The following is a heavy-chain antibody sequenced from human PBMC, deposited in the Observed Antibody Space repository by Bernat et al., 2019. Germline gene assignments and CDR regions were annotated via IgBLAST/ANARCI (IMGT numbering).Heavy chain of an antibody. D-gene: IGHD3-10*01. V-gene: IGHV1-69*02. CDR3: ARETYYYGSGGGWFDP. J-gene: IGHJ5*02. Sequence: QVQLVQSGAEVKKPGSSVKVSCKASGGTFSSYTISWVRQAPGQGLEWMGRIIPILGIANYAQKFQGRDTITPDKSTSTAYMRLSSLRSEDTAVYYCARETYYYGSGGGWFDPWGQGTLVTVSS. CDR2: IIPILGIA. CDR1: GGTFSSYT.